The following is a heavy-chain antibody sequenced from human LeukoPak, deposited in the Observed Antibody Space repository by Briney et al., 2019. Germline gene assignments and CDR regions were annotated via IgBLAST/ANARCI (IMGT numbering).Heavy chain of an antibody. Sequence: GESLKISCQASGYSFTNYWIGWVRQMPGKGLEWMGIIYPDDSETRYSPSFQGQVIISADKSISTVYLQWSSLKASDTAMYYCARWGYSSSWYKYYFDYWGQGTLVTVSS. CDR1: GYSFTNYW. V-gene: IGHV5-51*01. CDR2: IYPDDSET. J-gene: IGHJ4*02. CDR3: ARWGYSSSWYKYYFDY. D-gene: IGHD6-13*01.